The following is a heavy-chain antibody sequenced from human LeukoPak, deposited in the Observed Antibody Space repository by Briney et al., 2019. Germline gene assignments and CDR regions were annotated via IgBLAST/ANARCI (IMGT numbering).Heavy chain of an antibody. CDR2: ISVSGGST. D-gene: IGHD3-16*01. CDR3: AKEGGSDLDAFDI. CDR1: GFTFSNCA. J-gene: IGHJ3*02. V-gene: IGHV3-23*01. Sequence: GGSLRLSCAASGFTFSNCAMSWVRQAPGKGLEWVSAISVSGGSTFYADSVRGRFTISRDNSKNTLYLQMNSLRAEDTAVYYCAKEGGSDLDAFDIWGQGTMVTVAS.